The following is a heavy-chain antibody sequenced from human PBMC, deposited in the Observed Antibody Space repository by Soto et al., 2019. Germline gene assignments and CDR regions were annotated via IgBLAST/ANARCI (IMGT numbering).Heavy chain of an antibody. CDR3: ATWGSYSSGWYYFDY. CDR1: GFTFSNDA. J-gene: IGHJ4*02. D-gene: IGHD6-19*01. Sequence: EVELLESGGGLVQPGGSLRLSCAASGFTFSNDAMSWVRQAPGKGLEWVSAISGSGGSTYYADSVKGRFTISRDNSKNTLYLQMNTLRAEDTAVYYCATWGSYSSGWYYFDYWGQGTLVTVSS. V-gene: IGHV3-23*01. CDR2: ISGSGGST.